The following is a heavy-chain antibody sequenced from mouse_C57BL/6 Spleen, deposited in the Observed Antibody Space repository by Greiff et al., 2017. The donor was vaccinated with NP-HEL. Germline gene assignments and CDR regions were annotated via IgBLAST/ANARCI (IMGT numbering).Heavy chain of an antibody. Sequence: VQLKESGGGLVQPGGSLSLSCAASGFTFTDYYMSWVRQPPGKALEWLGFIRNKANGYTTEYSASVKGRFTISRDNSQSILYLQMNALRAEDSATYYCARYTAGNYYAMDYWGQGTSVTVSS. CDR2: IRNKANGYTT. D-gene: IGHD2-1*01. V-gene: IGHV7-3*01. J-gene: IGHJ4*01. CDR1: GFTFTDYY. CDR3: ARYTAGNYYAMDY.